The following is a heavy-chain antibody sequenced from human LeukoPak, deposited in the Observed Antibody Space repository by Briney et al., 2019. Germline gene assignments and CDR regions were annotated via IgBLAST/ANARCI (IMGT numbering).Heavy chain of an antibody. Sequence: ASVKVSCKASGYTFTAYYMHWVRQAPGQGLEWMGWINPNSGGTNYAQKFQGRVTMTRDTSSSTAYMELSRRRSDDTAVYYWGRGLRYYYDSSDYTNWFDPWGQGTLVTVSS. V-gene: IGHV1-2*02. J-gene: IGHJ5*02. D-gene: IGHD3-22*01. CDR2: INPNSGGT. CDR3: GRGLRYYYDSSDYTNWFDP. CDR1: GYTFTAYY.